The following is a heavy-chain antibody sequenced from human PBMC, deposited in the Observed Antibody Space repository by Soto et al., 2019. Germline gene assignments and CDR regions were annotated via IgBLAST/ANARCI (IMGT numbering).Heavy chain of an antibody. CDR1: VFTFRKFG. D-gene: IGHD2-21*02. J-gene: IGHJ4*02. Sequence: GSLRRSCAVSVFTFRKFGMHRVRQAPGKGLAWVAVISYDGTNKYYADSVKGRFTISRDNSKHTLYLQINSLRAEDTAVYYCATAVPPFVVVTASDYWGQGTLVTVSS. V-gene: IGHV3-30*03. CDR2: ISYDGTNK. CDR3: ATAVPPFVVVTASDY.